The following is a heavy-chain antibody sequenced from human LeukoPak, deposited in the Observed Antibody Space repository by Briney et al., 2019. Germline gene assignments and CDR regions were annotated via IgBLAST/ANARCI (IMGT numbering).Heavy chain of an antibody. D-gene: IGHD3-10*02. CDR3: AREMLDNHWFDP. Sequence: SWIRQPPGKGLEWIGYIYHTGLTYYNPSLKSRVTISVDRSKNQFSLELTSLTAADTAVYYCAREMLDNHWFDPWGQGTLVTVSS. CDR2: IYHTGLT. J-gene: IGHJ5*02. V-gene: IGHV4-30-2*01.